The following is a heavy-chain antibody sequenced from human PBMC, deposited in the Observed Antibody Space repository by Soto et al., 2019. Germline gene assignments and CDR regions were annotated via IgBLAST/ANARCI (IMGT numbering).Heavy chain of an antibody. CDR1: GFTFSSYW. CDR3: ARDDLRITIFGVVIYYYMDV. CDR2: IKQDGSEK. Sequence: EVQLVESGGGLVQPGGSLRLSCAASGFTFSSYWMSWVRQAPGKGLEWVANIKQDGSEKYYVDSVKGRFTISRDNAENSLYLQMNSLRAEDTAVYYCARDDLRITIFGVVIYYYMDVWGKGTTVTVSS. J-gene: IGHJ6*03. V-gene: IGHV3-7*01. D-gene: IGHD3-3*01.